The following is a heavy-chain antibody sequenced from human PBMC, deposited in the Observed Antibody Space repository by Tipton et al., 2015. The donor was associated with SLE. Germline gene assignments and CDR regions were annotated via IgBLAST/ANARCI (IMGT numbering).Heavy chain of an antibody. CDR2: IKSKTDGGTT. Sequence: SLRLSCAASGFTFSNAWMSWVCQAPGKGLEWVGRIKSKTDGGTTDYAAPVKGRFTISRDDSKNTLYLQMNSLKTEDTAVYYCTTFHDFGSALPSWGQGTLVAVSS. CDR3: TTFHDFGSALPS. V-gene: IGHV3-15*01. J-gene: IGHJ5*02. CDR1: GFTFSNAW. D-gene: IGHD3-3*01.